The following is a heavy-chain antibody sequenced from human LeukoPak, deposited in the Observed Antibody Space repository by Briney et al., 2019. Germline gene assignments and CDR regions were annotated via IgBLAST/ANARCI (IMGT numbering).Heavy chain of an antibody. CDR2: ISHNENT. V-gene: IGHV4-61*01. Sequence: PSETLSLTCTVSGGSVSSGTYYWTWVRQPPGKGLEWIAYISHNENTNYNPSLKSRLTISLDTSKNQFSLRLSSVTAADTAVYYCAREASLVRGIFITRYGLDVWGKGTTVTVSS. D-gene: IGHD3-10*01. CDR1: GGSVSSGTYY. J-gene: IGHJ6*04. CDR3: AREASLVRGIFITRYGLDV.